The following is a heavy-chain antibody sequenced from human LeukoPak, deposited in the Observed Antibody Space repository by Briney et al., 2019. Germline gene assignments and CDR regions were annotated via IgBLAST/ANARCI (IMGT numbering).Heavy chain of an antibody. D-gene: IGHD1-14*01. CDR2: INGSGGST. J-gene: IGHJ3*01. CDR1: GFTFSSYA. CDR3: TTKYLPL. V-gene: IGHV3-23*01. Sequence: PGGSLRLSCAASGFTFSSYAMSWVRQAPGKGLEWVSDINGSGGSTYYADSVKGRFTISRDNSKNTLYLQMNGLRAEDTAVYYCTTKYLPLWGQGTMVTVSS.